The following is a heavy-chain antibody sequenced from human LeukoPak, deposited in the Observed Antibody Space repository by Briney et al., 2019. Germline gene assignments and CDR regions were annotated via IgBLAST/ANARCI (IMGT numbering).Heavy chain of an antibody. CDR1: GFTFDDYA. CDR2: ISWNSGSI. J-gene: IGHJ4*02. Sequence: GGSLRLSCAASGFTFDDYAMHWVRQAPGKGLEWVSGISWNSGSIGYADSVKGRFTISRDNAKNSLYLQMNSLRADDTAVYYCARGSTMVRGVITDFDYWGQGTLVTVSS. D-gene: IGHD3-10*01. CDR3: ARGSTMVRGVITDFDY. V-gene: IGHV3-9*01.